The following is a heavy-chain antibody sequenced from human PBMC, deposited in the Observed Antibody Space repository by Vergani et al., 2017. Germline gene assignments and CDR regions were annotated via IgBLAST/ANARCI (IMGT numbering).Heavy chain of an antibody. J-gene: IGHJ5*02. CDR3: ARHILGNDYGDYSGFDP. D-gene: IGHD4-17*01. CDR2: IYPGDSDT. Sequence: EVQLVQSGAEVKKPGESLKISCKGSGYSFTSYWIGWVRQMPGKGLEWMGIIYPGDSDTRYSPSFQGQVTISAAKSISTAYLQWSSLKASDTAMYYCARHILGNDYGDYSGFDPWGQGTLVTVSS. CDR1: GYSFTSYW. V-gene: IGHV5-51*01.